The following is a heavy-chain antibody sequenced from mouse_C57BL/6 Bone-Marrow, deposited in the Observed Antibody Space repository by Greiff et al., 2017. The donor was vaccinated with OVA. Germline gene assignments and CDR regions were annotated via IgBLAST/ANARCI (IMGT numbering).Heavy chain of an antibody. CDR1: GYTFTSYW. CDR3: ARKRPVDGAMDY. Sequence: VQLQQPGAELVKPGASVKLSCKASGYTFTSYWMQWVKQRPGQGLEWIGEIDPSDSYTNYNQKFKGKATLTVDKSSSTAYMQLSSLTSEDSAVYYCARKRPVDGAMDYWGQGTSVTVSS. CDR2: IDPSDSYT. D-gene: IGHD1-1*01. V-gene: IGHV1-50*01. J-gene: IGHJ4*01.